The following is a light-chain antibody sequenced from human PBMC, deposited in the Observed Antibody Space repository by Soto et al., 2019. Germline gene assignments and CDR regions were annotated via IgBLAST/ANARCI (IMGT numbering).Light chain of an antibody. CDR2: DDN. CDR3: GSWDSSLSAYV. CDR1: GSNIGSNS. Sequence: QSVLTQPPSVSAAPGQTVTISCSGSGSNIGSNSVSWYQQVPGTAPKLLLYDDNKRPSGIPDRFSGSKSGTSATLGITGFQTGDEADYYCGSWDSSLSAYVFGTGTKLTVL. J-gene: IGLJ1*01. V-gene: IGLV1-51*01.